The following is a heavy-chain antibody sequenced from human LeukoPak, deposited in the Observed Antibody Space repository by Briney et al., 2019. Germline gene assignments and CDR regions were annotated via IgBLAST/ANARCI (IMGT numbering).Heavy chain of an antibody. V-gene: IGHV4-34*01. J-gene: IGHJ1*01. CDR3: ASPKPDYDILTGYYKREYFQH. CDR2: IYYSGST. D-gene: IGHD3-9*01. CDR1: GGSFSGYY. Sequence: SETLSLTCAVYGGSFSGYYWSWIRQPPGKGLEWIGSIYYSGSTYYNPSLKSRVTISVDTSKNQFSLKLSSVTAADTAVYYCASPKPDYDILTGYYKREYFQHWGQGTLVTVSS.